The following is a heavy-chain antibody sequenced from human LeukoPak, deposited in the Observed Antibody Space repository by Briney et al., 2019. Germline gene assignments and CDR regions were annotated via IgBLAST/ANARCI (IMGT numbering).Heavy chain of an antibody. CDR1: GFTFDDYA. D-gene: IGHD3-16*01. Sequence: PGGSLRLSCAASGFTFDDYAMHWVRQVPGKDLEWVSGISWNSDSVAYADSVKGRFTISRDNAKNSLYLQMNSLRAEDTALYYCAKARPYWGSYYFDYWGQGTLVTVSS. CDR3: AKARPYWGSYYFDY. CDR2: ISWNSDSV. V-gene: IGHV3-9*01. J-gene: IGHJ4*02.